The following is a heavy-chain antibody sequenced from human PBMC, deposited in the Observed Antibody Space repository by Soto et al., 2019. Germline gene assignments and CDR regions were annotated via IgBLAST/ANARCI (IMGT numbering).Heavy chain of an antibody. CDR1: GGTFSSYA. V-gene: IGHV1-69*06. D-gene: IGHD3-22*01. CDR3: ATPYYDSIGYYSHTLARPEYDYYYGLDV. Sequence: SVKVSWKASGGTFSSYAISWVRQAPGQGLEWMGGIIPIFGTANYAQKFQGRVTITADKSTSTAYMELSSLRSEDTAVYYCATPYYDSIGYYSHTLARPEYDYYYGLDVWGQ. CDR2: IIPIFGTA. J-gene: IGHJ6*02.